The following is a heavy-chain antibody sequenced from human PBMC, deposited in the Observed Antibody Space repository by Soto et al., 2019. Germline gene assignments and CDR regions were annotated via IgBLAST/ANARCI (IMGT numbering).Heavy chain of an antibody. CDR2: ISAYNGNT. CDR1: GYTFTSYG. CDR3: ARVLEGYCSSTSCYGGSWFDP. Sequence: ASVKVSCKASGYTFTSYGISWVRQAPGQGLEWMGWISAYNGNTNYAQKLQGRVTMTTDTSTSTAYMEMRSLRSEHTAVYYCARVLEGYCSSTSCYGGSWFDPWGQGTLVTVSS. D-gene: IGHD2-2*01. V-gene: IGHV1-18*01. J-gene: IGHJ5*02.